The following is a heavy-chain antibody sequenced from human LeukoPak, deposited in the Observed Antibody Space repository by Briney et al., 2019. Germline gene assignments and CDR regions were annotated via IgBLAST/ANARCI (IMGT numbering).Heavy chain of an antibody. D-gene: IGHD3-10*01. CDR3: ARDRAVRGVFDY. CDR2: ISSSSSYI. V-gene: IGHV3-21*01. CDR1: GFTFSSYS. Sequence: GGSLRLSCAASGFTFSSYSMNWVRQAPGKGLEWVSSISSSSSYIYYAYSVKGRFTISRDNAKNSLYLQMNSLRAEDTAVYYCARDRAVRGVFDYWGQGTLVTVSS. J-gene: IGHJ4*02.